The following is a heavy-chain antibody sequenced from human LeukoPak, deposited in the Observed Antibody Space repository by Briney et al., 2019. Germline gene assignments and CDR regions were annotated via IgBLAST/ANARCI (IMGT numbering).Heavy chain of an antibody. Sequence: GASVKVSCKASGYTFTGYYMHWVRQAPGQGLEWMGWINPNSGGTNYAQKFQGRVTMTRDTSISTAYMELSRLRSDDTAVYYCARSTQYNWNVDYWPQSTVVRVPS. CDR2: INPNSGGT. J-gene: IGHJ4*02. CDR1: GYTFTGYY. D-gene: IGHD1-20*01. CDR3: ARSTQYNWNVDY. V-gene: IGHV1-2*02.